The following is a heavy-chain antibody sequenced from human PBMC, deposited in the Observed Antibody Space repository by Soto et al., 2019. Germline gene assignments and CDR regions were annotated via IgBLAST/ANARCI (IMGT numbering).Heavy chain of an antibody. J-gene: IGHJ4*02. Sequence: GGSLRLSCEPSGFTFSSYAMSWVRQAPGKWLEWVSAISGSGGSTYYADSVKGRFTISRDNSKNTLYLQMNILRAEDTAVYDCAKDSSSAADYWGQGTLVTVSS. CDR1: GFTFSSYA. CDR2: ISGSGGST. D-gene: IGHD6-13*01. V-gene: IGHV3-23*01. CDR3: AKDSSSAADY.